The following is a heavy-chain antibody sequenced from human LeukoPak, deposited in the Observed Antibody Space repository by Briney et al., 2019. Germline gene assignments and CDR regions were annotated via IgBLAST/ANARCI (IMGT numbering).Heavy chain of an antibody. CDR1: GFTFDDYA. Sequence: GRSLRLSCAASGFTFDDYAMHWVRQAPGKGLEWVSGISWNSGSIGYADSVKGRFTISRDNAKNSLYPQMNSLRAEDMALYYCAKGVLRFLEWLFDYWGQGTLVTVSS. D-gene: IGHD3-3*01. J-gene: IGHJ4*02. V-gene: IGHV3-9*03. CDR3: AKGVLRFLEWLFDY. CDR2: ISWNSGSI.